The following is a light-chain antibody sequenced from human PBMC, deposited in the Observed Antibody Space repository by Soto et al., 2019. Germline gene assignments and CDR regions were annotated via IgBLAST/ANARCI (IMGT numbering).Light chain of an antibody. J-gene: IGKJ1*01. CDR3: QQYNNWPIT. V-gene: IGKV3-15*01. Sequence: EIVLTQSPATLSLSPGERATLSCRASQSISTNVAWYQQKPGQAPRLLIYGASTRATGIPVRFSGSGSGTEFTLTISSLQSEDFALYYCQQYNNWPITFGQGTKVDI. CDR2: GAS. CDR1: QSISTN.